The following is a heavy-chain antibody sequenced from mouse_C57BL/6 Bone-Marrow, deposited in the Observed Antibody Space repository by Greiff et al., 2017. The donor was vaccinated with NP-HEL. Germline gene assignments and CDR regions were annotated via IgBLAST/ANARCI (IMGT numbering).Heavy chain of an antibody. CDR3: ARQGPYYYGSSLYYLDY. CDR2: IYPRSGNT. D-gene: IGHD1-1*01. J-gene: IGHJ2*01. CDR1: GYTFTSYG. Sequence: QVQLQQSGAELARPGASVKLSCKASGYTFTSYGISWVKQRTGQGLEWIGEIYPRSGNTYYIEKFKGKATLTADKSSSTAYMELRSLTSEDSAVYFCARQGPYYYGSSLYYLDYWGQGTTLTVSS. V-gene: IGHV1-81*01.